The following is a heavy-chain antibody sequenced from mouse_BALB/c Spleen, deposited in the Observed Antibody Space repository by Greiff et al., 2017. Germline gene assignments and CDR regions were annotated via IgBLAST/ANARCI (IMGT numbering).Heavy chain of an antibody. CDR3: ARYYGSSWWYFDV. CDR2: IWGDGST. CDR1: GFSLTGYG. J-gene: IGHJ1*01. V-gene: IGHV2-6-7*01. Sequence: VQLVESGPGLVAPSQSLSITCTVSGFSLTGYGVNWVRQPPGKGLEWLGMIWGDGSTDYNSALKSRLSISKDNSKSQVFLKMNSLQTDDTARYYCARYYGSSWWYFDVWGAGTTVTVSS. D-gene: IGHD1-1*01.